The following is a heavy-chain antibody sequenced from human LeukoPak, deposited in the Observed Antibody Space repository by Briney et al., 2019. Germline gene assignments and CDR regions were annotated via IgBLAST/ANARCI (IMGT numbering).Heavy chain of an antibody. D-gene: IGHD3-22*01. V-gene: IGHV3-23*01. Sequence: AGGSLRLSCAASGFTFSSYAMSWVRQAPGKGLEWVSAISGSGGSTYYADSVKGRFTISRDNSKNTLYLQMNSLRAEDTAVYYCAKVWDYYDSSGYSNYFDYWGQGTLVTVSS. CDR2: ISGSGGST. J-gene: IGHJ4*02. CDR1: GFTFSSYA. CDR3: AKVWDYYDSSGYSNYFDY.